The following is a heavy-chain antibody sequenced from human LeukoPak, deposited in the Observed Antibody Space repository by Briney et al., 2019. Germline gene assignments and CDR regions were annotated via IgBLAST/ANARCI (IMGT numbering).Heavy chain of an antibody. V-gene: IGHV4-59*01. J-gene: IGHJ4*02. CDR2: IYYTGTT. CDR1: GGSISIYY. D-gene: IGHD3-9*01. CDR3: ARGEDFDRYYLAY. Sequence: SETLSLTFSVSGGSISIYYWTWIRQIPGKGLEWIGYIYYTGTTNYNPLFESRATISVDTSKNQFSLKLTSVTAADTAVYFCARGEDFDRYYLAYWGQGTLVTVSS.